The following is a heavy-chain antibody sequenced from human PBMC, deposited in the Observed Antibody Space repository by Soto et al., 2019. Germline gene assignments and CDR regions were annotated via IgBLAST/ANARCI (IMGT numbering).Heavy chain of an antibody. V-gene: IGHV3-33*01. CDR1: GFTFSTYG. CDR3: ARGLHSLFDY. Sequence: VQLVESGGGVVQPGGSLRLSCAASGFTFSTYGMHWVRQAPGKGLEWVAVIWFDGNKKYYANSVKGRFTISRDNSKNTLYVQMTSLRAEDTAVYYCARGLHSLFDYWGQGTLVTVSS. CDR2: IWFDGNKK. D-gene: IGHD2-21*01. J-gene: IGHJ4*02.